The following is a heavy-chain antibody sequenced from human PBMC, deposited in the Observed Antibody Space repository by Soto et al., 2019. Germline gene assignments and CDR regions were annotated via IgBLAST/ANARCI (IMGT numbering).Heavy chain of an antibody. J-gene: IGHJ5*02. CDR2: FDPEDGET. CDR1: GYTLTELS. Sequence: ASVKVSCKVSGYTLTELSMHWVRQAPGKGLEWMGGFDPEDGETIYAQKFQGRVTMTEDTSTDTAYMELSSLRSEDTAVYYCATLPRIAVARRPPYNWFDHWGQGTLVTVSS. V-gene: IGHV1-24*01. D-gene: IGHD6-19*01. CDR3: ATLPRIAVARRPPYNWFDH.